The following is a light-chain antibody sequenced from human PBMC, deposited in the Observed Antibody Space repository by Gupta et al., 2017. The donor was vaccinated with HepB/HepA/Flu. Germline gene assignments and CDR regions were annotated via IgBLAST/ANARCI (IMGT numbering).Light chain of an antibody. CDR2: EVN. V-gene: IGLV2-23*02. CDR1: NTDVGNYNL. J-gene: IGLJ3*02. Sequence: QSALTQPASVSGSPGQSITISCTGTNTDVGNYNLVSWYQQHPGKAPKFLIYEVNKRPSGVSSRFSGSKSGNSASLTISGLQAEDEADYFCCSFAGSLPFGVFGGGTKVTVL. CDR3: CSFAGSLPFGV.